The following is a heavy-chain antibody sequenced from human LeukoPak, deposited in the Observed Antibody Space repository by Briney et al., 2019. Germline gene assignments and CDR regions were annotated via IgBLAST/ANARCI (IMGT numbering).Heavy chain of an antibody. CDR2: ITGSGGAT. V-gene: IGHV3-23*01. Sequence: PGGSLRLSCAASGFTFSSYAMSWVRQAPGKGLEWVSAITGSGGATYYADSVKGRFTISRDNSKNTLYLQMNSLRAEDTAVFYCAKGIVSGGRVYFDYWGQGTLVTVSS. D-gene: IGHD2-15*01. CDR3: AKGIVSGGRVYFDY. J-gene: IGHJ4*02. CDR1: GFTFSSYA.